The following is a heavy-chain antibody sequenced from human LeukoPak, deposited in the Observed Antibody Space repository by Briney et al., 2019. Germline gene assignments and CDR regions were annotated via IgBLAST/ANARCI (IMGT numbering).Heavy chain of an antibody. CDR3: AKGIWFGAPYGMDV. CDR2: ISYDGSNK. CDR1: EFTFSSYG. V-gene: IGHV3-30*18. Sequence: GGSLRLSCAASEFTFSSYGMHWVRQAPGKGLEWVAVISYDGSNKYYADSVKGRFTISRDNSKNTLYLQMNSLRAEDTAVYYCAKGIWFGAPYGMDVWGQGTTVTVSS. J-gene: IGHJ6*02. D-gene: IGHD3-10*01.